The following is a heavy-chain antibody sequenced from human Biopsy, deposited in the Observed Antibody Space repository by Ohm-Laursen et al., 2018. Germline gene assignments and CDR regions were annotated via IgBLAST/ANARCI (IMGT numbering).Heavy chain of an antibody. CDR3: ARHAPSYSGSYWRYFDL. Sequence: SETLSLTWTVSAASVSGGTFYWSWIRQPPGKGLEWIGYIYYTGSPNYNPSLKSRVTIPVEPSMNHPSLRLTSVTAADTAVYYCARHAPSYSGSYWRYFDLWGRGTLVTVSS. CDR2: IYYTGSP. J-gene: IGHJ2*01. CDR1: AASVSGGTFY. V-gene: IGHV4-61*03. D-gene: IGHD1-26*01.